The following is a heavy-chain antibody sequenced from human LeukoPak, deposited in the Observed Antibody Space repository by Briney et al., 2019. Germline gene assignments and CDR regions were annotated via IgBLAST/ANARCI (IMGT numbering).Heavy chain of an antibody. J-gene: IGHJ6*02. V-gene: IGHV1-24*01. CDR1: GYTLTELS. D-gene: IGHD3-9*01. CDR3: ATAYFDWSLRGAYGMDV. Sequence: ASVKVSCKVSGYTLTELSMHWVRQAPGKGLEWMGGFDPEDGETIYAQKFQGRVTMTEDTSTDTAYMELSSLRSEDTAVYYCATAYFDWSLRGAYGMDVWGQGTTVTVSS. CDR2: FDPEDGET.